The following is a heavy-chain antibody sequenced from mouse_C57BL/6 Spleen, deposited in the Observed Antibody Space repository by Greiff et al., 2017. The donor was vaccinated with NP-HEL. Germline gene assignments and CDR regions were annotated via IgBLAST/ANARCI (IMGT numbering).Heavy chain of an antibody. V-gene: IGHV1-53*01. CDR2: INPSNGGT. D-gene: IGHD2-5*01. J-gene: IGHJ3*01. Sequence: QVQLQQSGTELVKPGASVKLSCKASGYTFTSYWMHWVKQRPGQGLEWIGNINPSNGGTNYNEKFKSKATLTVDKSSSTAYMQLSSLTSEDSAVYYCARSTIVTTRPAYWGQGTLVTVSA. CDR3: ARSTIVTTRPAY. CDR1: GYTFTSYW.